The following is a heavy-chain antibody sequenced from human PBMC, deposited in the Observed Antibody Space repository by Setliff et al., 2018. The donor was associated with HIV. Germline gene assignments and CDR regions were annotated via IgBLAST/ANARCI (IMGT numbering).Heavy chain of an antibody. Sequence: PSETLSLTCAVYGGSFSGYYWTWIRQPPGRGLEWIGEIIHSGGTNYNRSLKSRVTISVDTSKNQFSLNLSSVTAADTVVYYCARGGLGVVGAIDYWSQGTLVTAPQ. CDR1: GGSFSGYY. J-gene: IGHJ4*02. D-gene: IGHD2-15*01. V-gene: IGHV4-34*01. CDR2: IIHSGGT. CDR3: ARGGLGVVGAIDY.